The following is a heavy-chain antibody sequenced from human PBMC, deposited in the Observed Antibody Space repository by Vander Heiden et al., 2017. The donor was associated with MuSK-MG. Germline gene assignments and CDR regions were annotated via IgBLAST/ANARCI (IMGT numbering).Heavy chain of an antibody. CDR3: AKSQWLGAEYFQY. D-gene: IGHD6-19*01. J-gene: IGHJ1*01. CDR2: IWDDGSNK. V-gene: IGHV3-33*06. CDR1: VFTFSSYG. Sequence: QVQLVETGGGVVKPGRSLRLSCAASVFTFSSYGMHWVRQAPGKGLEWVAVIWDDGSNKYYTDSVKGRFTISRDNSKNTLYLQMNSLRAEDTAVYYCAKSQWLGAEYFQYWGQGTLVTVSS.